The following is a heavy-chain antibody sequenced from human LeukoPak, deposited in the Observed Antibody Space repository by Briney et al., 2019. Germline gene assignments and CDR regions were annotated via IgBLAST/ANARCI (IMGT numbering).Heavy chain of an antibody. V-gene: IGHV4-34*01. CDR2: INHSGST. Sequence: SETLSLTCAVYGGSFSGYYWSWIRQPPGKVMKWIGEINHSGSTNSIPSLKSRVTVSVDTSKNHFSLNLRSVTAADTAVYYCAREGPTSYYDSSGYSDAFDIWGQGTMVTVSS. J-gene: IGHJ3*02. CDR1: GGSFSGYY. CDR3: AREGPTSYYDSSGYSDAFDI. D-gene: IGHD3-22*01.